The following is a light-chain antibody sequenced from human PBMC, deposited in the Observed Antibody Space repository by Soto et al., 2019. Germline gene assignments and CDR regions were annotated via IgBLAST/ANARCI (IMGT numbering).Light chain of an antibody. J-gene: IGKJ1*01. Sequence: EIVLTQSPGTLSLSPGERATLSCRASQSVSSSYLAWYQQKPGQAPRLLIYGASSRATGIPERFSGSGSGTDFTLTISRMEPEDFAVYYCQQYGSSPWTFGQETKVEIK. CDR1: QSVSSSY. CDR3: QQYGSSPWT. CDR2: GAS. V-gene: IGKV3-20*01.